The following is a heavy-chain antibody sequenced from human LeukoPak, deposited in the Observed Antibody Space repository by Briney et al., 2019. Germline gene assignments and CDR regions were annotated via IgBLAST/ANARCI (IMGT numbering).Heavy chain of an antibody. CDR3: ARGGSGRYWGLDI. CDR2: IIPIFGTA. D-gene: IGHD6-19*01. J-gene: IGHJ3*02. V-gene: IGHV1-69*13. Sequence: ASVKVSCKASGGTFSSYATSWVRQAPGQGLEWMGGIIPIFGTANYAQKFQGRVTITADESTSTAYMELSSLRSEDTAVYYCARGGSGRYWGLDIWGQGTMVTVSS. CDR1: GGTFSSYA.